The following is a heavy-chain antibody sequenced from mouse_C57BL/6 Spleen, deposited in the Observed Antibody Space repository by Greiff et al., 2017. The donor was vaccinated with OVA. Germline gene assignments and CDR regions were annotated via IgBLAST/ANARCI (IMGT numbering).Heavy chain of an antibody. Sequence: VKLMESGPELVKPGASVKISCKASGYAFSSSWMNWVKQRPGKGLEWIGRIYPGDGDTNYNGKFKGKATLTADKSSSTSYMQLSSLTSEDSAVYFCARVYGNFFDYWGQGTTLTVSS. CDR2: IYPGDGDT. CDR3: ARVYGNFFDY. CDR1: GYAFSSSW. V-gene: IGHV1-82*01. J-gene: IGHJ2*01. D-gene: IGHD2-1*01.